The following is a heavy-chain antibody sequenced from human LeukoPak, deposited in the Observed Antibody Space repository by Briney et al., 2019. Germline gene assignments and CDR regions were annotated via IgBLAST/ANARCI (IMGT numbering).Heavy chain of an antibody. J-gene: IGHJ4*02. Sequence: PGGSLRLSCAASGFTFRSYAMSWVRQAPGKGLEWVGRIKSKTDGGTTDYAAPVKGRFTISRDDSKNTLYLQMNSLKTEDTAVYYCTTDLGSGWYLWHSYNWGQGTLVTVSS. CDR2: IKSKTDGGTT. CDR3: TTDLGSGWYLWHSYN. CDR1: GFTFRSYA. D-gene: IGHD6-19*01. V-gene: IGHV3-15*01.